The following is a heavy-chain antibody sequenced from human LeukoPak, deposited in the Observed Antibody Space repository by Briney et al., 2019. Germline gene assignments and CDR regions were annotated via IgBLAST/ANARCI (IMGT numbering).Heavy chain of an antibody. Sequence: GGSLRLSCAASGFTLNNAWMSWVRQAPGKGLEWLGRIKRETDGGTIDYAAPVKGRFTISRDDSRNTLYLQMNSLKIEDTAVYYCTTDRYYDDSELQFQHWGQGTLVTVSS. CDR2: IKRETDGGTI. J-gene: IGHJ1*01. CDR3: TTDRYYDDSELQFQH. CDR1: GFTLNNAW. D-gene: IGHD3-22*01. V-gene: IGHV3-15*01.